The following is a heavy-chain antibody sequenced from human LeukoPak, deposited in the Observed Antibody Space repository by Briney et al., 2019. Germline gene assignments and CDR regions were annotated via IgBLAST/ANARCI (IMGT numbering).Heavy chain of an antibody. CDR2: IYYSGST. Sequence: SETLSLTCAVYGGSFSSYYWGWIRQPPGKGVEWIGSIYYSGSTYYNPSLKSRVTISVDTSKNQFSLKLSSVTAADTAVYYCARLVTMVRGPDDFDIWGQGTMVTVSS. V-gene: IGHV4-39*01. J-gene: IGHJ3*02. CDR1: GGSFSSYY. D-gene: IGHD3-10*01. CDR3: ARLVTMVRGPDDFDI.